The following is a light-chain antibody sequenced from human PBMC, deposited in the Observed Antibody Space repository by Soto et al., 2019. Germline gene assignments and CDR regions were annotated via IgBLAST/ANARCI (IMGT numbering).Light chain of an antibody. CDR3: QQLRMYPST. CDR1: QAITSW. Sequence: DIHVTQSPSSVSASVGDRVTITCRASQAITSWLAWYQQKPGRAPKLLIYSASSLQSGAPSRFTGSGSGTDFTLTITSLQPDDAAVYYCQQLRMYPSTFGGGTKVEIK. CDR2: SAS. J-gene: IGKJ4*01. V-gene: IGKV1-12*01.